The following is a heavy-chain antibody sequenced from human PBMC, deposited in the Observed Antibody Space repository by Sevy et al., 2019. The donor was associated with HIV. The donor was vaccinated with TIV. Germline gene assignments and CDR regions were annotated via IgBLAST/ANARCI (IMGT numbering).Heavy chain of an antibody. CDR2: IYPGDSDT. D-gene: IGHD1-1*01. J-gene: IGHJ2*01. V-gene: IGHV5-51*01. CDR1: GYTFTSNW. CDR3: ARLNGGTHYWYFDL. Sequence: GESLKISCKGSGYTFTSNWIGWVRQMPGKGLEWMGIIYPGDSDTRYSPSFQGQATISVDESISTAYLQWSSLKASDTAMYYWARLNGGTHYWYFDLWGRGTLVTVSS.